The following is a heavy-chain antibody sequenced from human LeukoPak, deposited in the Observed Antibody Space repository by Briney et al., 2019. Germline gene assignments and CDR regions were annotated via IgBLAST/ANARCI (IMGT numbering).Heavy chain of an antibody. CDR1: GYTFTNYY. CDR3: ASPGGDYGVPKTPEYIQH. V-gene: IGHV1-46*01. CDR2: INPSSSST. J-gene: IGHJ1*01. Sequence: ASVKVSCKASGYTFTNYYMHWVRQAPGQGLEWMGIINPSSSSTSYAQKFQGRVTMTRDMSTSTVYMELSSLRYEDTAVYYCASPGGDYGVPKTPEYIQHWGQGTLVIVSS. D-gene: IGHD4/OR15-4a*01.